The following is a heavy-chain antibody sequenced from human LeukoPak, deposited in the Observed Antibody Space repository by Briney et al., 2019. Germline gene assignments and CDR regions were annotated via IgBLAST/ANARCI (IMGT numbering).Heavy chain of an antibody. V-gene: IGHV1-69*13. CDR3: ARTHDSSGYYYVEAAFDI. CDR2: IIPIFGTA. J-gene: IGHJ3*02. Sequence: RASVKVSCKASGYTFTSYAISWVRQAPGQGLEWMGGIIPIFGTANYAQKFQGRVTITADESTSTAYMELSSLRSEDTAVYYCARTHDSSGYYYVEAAFDIWGQGTMVTVSS. CDR1: GYTFTSYA. D-gene: IGHD3-22*01.